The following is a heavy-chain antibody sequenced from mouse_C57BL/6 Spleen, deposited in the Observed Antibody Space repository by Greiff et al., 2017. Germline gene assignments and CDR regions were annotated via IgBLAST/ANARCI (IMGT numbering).Heavy chain of an antibody. CDR2: INPSTGGT. CDR3: ARWVYYGNDY. D-gene: IGHD2-1*01. CDR1: GYSFTGYY. J-gene: IGHJ2*01. Sequence: EVQLQESGPELVKPGASVKISCKASGYSFTGYYMNWVKQSPEKSLEWIGEINPSTGGTTYNQKFKAKATLTVDKSSSTAYMQLKSLTSEDSAVYYCARWVYYGNDYWGQGTTLTVAS. V-gene: IGHV1-42*01.